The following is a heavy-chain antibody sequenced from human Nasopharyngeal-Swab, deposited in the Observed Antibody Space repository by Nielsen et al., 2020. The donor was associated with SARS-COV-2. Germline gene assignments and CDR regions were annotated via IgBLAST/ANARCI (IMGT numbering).Heavy chain of an antibody. Sequence: SVKVSCKASGGTFSSYAISWVRQAPGQGLEWMGGIIPIFGTANYAQKFQGRVTITADESTSTAYMELSSLRSEDTVVYYCARGSVYYYYGMDVWGQGTTVTVSS. CDR2: IIPIFGTA. V-gene: IGHV1-69*13. J-gene: IGHJ6*02. CDR3: ARGSVYYYYGMDV. CDR1: GGTFSSYA.